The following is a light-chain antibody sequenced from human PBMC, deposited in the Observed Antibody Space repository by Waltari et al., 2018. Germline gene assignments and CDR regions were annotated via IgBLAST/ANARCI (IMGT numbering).Light chain of an antibody. CDR3: QVWDSDTDHFV. J-gene: IGLJ1*01. V-gene: IGLV3-21*03. CDR2: HNG. CDR1: HTGSKS. Sequence: SYVLTQPPSVSVAPGKTASITCGGNHTGSKSVNWYKQKPGQAPVLVIFHNGDRPSGIPERFSGSNSGDTATLTITRVEAGDEADYYCQVWDSDTDHFVFGTGTKINVL.